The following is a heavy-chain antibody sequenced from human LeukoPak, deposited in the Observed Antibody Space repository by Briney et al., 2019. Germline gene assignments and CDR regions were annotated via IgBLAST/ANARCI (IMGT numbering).Heavy chain of an antibody. Sequence: GGSLRLSCAASGFTLSGYGMHWVRQAPGKGLEWVAIISYDGSNEYYGGSVEGRFTISRDNSKNTLYLQMNSLRAEDTAVYYCAKASSGWYEGAFDIWGQGTMVTVSS. CDR2: ISYDGSNE. D-gene: IGHD6-19*01. CDR1: GFTLSGYG. CDR3: AKASSGWYEGAFDI. V-gene: IGHV3-30*18. J-gene: IGHJ3*02.